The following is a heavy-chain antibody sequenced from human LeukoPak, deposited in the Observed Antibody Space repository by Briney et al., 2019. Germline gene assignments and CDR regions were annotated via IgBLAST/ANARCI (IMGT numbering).Heavy chain of an antibody. Sequence: GGSLRLSCAASGFTFSSYWMSWVRQAPGKGLEWVANIKQDGSEKYYVDSVKGRFTISRDNAKNSLYLQMNSLRAEDTAVYYCARDYSDYVWGSYRFDYWGQGTPVTVSS. D-gene: IGHD3-16*02. CDR2: IKQDGSEK. V-gene: IGHV3-7*01. CDR3: ARDYSDYVWGSYRFDY. J-gene: IGHJ4*02. CDR1: GFTFSSYW.